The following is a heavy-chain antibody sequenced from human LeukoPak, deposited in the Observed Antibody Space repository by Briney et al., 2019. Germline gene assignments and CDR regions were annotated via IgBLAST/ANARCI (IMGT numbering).Heavy chain of an antibody. CDR2: IYTSKSM. J-gene: IGHJ4*02. Sequence: SETLSLTCTVSGGSISSGFYDWYWIRQPAGKGLEWIGHIYTSKSMNYNPSLKSRVTISVDTSKNQFSLKLTSVTAADTAVYYCTKGRGIWGQGTLVTVSS. CDR1: GGSISSGFYD. CDR3: TKGRGI. V-gene: IGHV4-61*09. D-gene: IGHD3-10*01.